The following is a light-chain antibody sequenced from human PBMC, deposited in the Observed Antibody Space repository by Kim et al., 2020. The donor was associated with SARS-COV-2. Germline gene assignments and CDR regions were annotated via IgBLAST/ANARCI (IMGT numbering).Light chain of an antibody. J-gene: IGLJ2*01. CDR1: RSNIGFNF. CDR3: ATWDNSLTAVV. V-gene: IGLV1-51*01. CDR2: DNN. Sequence: GQQVTISCSGSRSNIGFNFVSWFQHLPGAAPRLVIFDNNKRPSGIPGRFSASKSGTSATLDITGLQTGDEAHYYCATWDNSLTAVVFGGGTQLTV.